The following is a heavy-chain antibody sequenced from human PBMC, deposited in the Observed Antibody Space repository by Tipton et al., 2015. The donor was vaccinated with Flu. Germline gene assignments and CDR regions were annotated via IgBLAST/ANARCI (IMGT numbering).Heavy chain of an antibody. V-gene: IGHV4-34*01. CDR2: INHSGST. J-gene: IGHJ5*02. CDR3: ARVRGRGGWFDP. CDR1: GGSFSGYY. Sequence: TLSLTCAVYGGSFSGYYWSWIRQPPGKGLEWIGEINHSGSTNYNPSLKSRVTISVDTSKNQFSLKPSSVTAADTAVYYCARVRGRGGWFDPWGQGTLVTVSS. D-gene: IGHD1-26*01.